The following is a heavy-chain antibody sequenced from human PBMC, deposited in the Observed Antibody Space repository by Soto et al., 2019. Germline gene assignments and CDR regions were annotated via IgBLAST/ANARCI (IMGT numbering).Heavy chain of an antibody. D-gene: IGHD3-10*01. Sequence: GGSLRLSCAASGFTFSSYEMNWVRQAPGKGLEWVSYISSSGSTIYYADSVKGRFTISRDNAKNSLYLQMNSLRAEDTAVYYCARDRGPHLYDYWGQGTLVTSPQ. CDR1: GFTFSSYE. CDR3: ARDRGPHLYDY. CDR2: ISSSGSTI. V-gene: IGHV3-48*03. J-gene: IGHJ4*02.